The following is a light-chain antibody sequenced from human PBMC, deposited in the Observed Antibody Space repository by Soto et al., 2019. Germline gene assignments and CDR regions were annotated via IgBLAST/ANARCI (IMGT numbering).Light chain of an antibody. V-gene: IGKV3-15*01. CDR2: GAT. J-gene: IGKJ1*01. CDR1: QSVRSN. CDR3: QQYYNWPRT. Sequence: EIVMTQSPATLSVSPGERATLSCRASQSVRSNLGWYQQKPGQAPRLLINGATTRATGISARFSGSGSGTEFTLTIPSLQSEDIAVYYCQQYYNWPRTFGQGAKVEIK.